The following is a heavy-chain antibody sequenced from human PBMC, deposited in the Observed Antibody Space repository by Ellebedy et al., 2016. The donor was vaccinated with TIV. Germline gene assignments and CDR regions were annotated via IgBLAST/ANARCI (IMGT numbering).Heavy chain of an antibody. D-gene: IGHD5-18*01. CDR3: ARGRGYSFDVCDV. CDR2: INPNDDTK. CDR1: GYSFSSYS. Sequence: ASVKVSCKASGYSFSSYSMHWVRQPPGQGLEWMGRINPNDDTKYYTQNFQGRVTVTRDTSANTVYMELSSLRSEDTAVCYCARGRGYSFDVCDVWGQGTMVAVS. J-gene: IGHJ3*01. V-gene: IGHV1-46*01.